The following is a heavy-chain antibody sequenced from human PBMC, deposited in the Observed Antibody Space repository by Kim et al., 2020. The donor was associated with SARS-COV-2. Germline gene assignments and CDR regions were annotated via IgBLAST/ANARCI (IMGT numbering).Heavy chain of an antibody. D-gene: IGHD3-3*01. Sequence: ASVKVSCKASGYTFTDYYIHWVRQAPGPGLEFLGLIHPSLVAPNYSHQFQGRVTMTRDTSISTPYVELSSLRSDDTAVYYCARSAHFWSGHYLDLWGQGTLINVSP. CDR1: GYTFTDYY. CDR3: ARSAHFWSGHYLDL. J-gene: IGHJ5*02. CDR2: IHPSLVAP. V-gene: IGHV1-2*07.